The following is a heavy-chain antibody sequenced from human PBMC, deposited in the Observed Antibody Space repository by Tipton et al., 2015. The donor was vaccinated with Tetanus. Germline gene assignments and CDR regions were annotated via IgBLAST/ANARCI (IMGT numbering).Heavy chain of an antibody. CDR1: GFTVSSNY. D-gene: IGHD6-13*01. J-gene: IGHJ6*02. CDR2: IYSGGST. Sequence: QLVQSGGGLIQPGGSLRLSCAASGFTVSSNYMSWVRQAPGKGLEWVSVIYSGGSTYYADSVKGRFTISRDNSKNTLYLQMNSLRAEDTAVYYCARDALLKTYSSSWSDYYYGMDVWGQGTTVPVSS. CDR3: ARDALLKTYSSSWSDYYYGMDV. V-gene: IGHV3-53*01.